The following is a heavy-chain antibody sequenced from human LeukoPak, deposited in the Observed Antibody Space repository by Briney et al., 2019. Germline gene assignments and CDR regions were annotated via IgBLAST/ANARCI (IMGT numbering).Heavy chain of an antibody. CDR2: ISDTGDTA. J-gene: IGHJ3*02. CDR1: GFTFSNYA. Sequence: GGSLRLSCVVSGFTFSNYAMSWVRQAPGKGLEWVSSISDTGDTAYYADSVKGRLTISRDNSKNTLYVQMNSLRAEDTAVYYCAKVATAMVLPDAFDIWGQGTMVTVSS. CDR3: AKVATAMVLPDAFDI. V-gene: IGHV3-23*01. D-gene: IGHD5-18*01.